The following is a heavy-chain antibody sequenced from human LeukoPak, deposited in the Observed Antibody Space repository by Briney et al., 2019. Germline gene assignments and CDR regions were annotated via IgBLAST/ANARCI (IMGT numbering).Heavy chain of an antibody. CDR1: DGSISNYF. CDR2: IYYTGMT. V-gene: IGHV4-59*08. J-gene: IGHJ4*02. D-gene: IGHD2-8*01. CDR3: ARHGRMVIMSKFSTGIDQ. Sequence: SETLSLTCTVPDGSISNYFWSWIRQPPGKGLEWIGYIYYTGMTNSNPSLKSRVTISMDNSKNQFSLNLRSVTAADTAIYYCARHGRMVIMSKFSTGIDQWGQGTLVTVSS.